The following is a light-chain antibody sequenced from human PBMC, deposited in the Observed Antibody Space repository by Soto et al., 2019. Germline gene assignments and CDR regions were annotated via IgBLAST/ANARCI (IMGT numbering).Light chain of an antibody. Sequence: SPGTLDLSPGERAALSCRASQSVSSGYLAWYQQAPGQAPMVLIYGASSRATGIPDRFNGKGSGTECTLTISRLETKEFAVYYCKQYGSWAPSTSGQGTKVDIK. V-gene: IGKV3-20*01. J-gene: IGKJ1*01. CDR2: GAS. CDR3: KQYGSWAPST. CDR1: QSVSSGY.